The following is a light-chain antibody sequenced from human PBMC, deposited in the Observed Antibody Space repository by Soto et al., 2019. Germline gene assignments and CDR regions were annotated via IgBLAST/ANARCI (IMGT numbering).Light chain of an antibody. CDR1: LPINNN. CDR2: GAS. J-gene: IGKJ1*01. CDR3: QQYIGGA. V-gene: IGKV3-15*01. Sequence: EIVMTQSPATLSVSPGERATLSCRASLPINNNLAWYQQRPGQAPNLLIYGASTRAAGVPARLSGSGSGTEFTLTIDSLQSEDCAIYYCQQYIGGAFGPGTKVDIK.